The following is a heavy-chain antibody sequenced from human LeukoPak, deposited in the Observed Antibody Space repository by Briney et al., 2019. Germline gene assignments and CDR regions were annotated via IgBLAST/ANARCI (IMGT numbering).Heavy chain of an antibody. CDR2: IIPILGIA. J-gene: IGHJ6*02. Sequence: SVKVSRKASGYTFTSYAISWVRQAPGQGLEWMGRIIPILGIANYAQKFQGRVTITADKSTSTAYMELSSLRSEDTAVYYCASRYQLLSQYYYGMDVWGQGTTVTVSS. V-gene: IGHV1-69*04. CDR3: ASRYQLLSQYYYGMDV. CDR1: GYTFTSYA. D-gene: IGHD2-2*01.